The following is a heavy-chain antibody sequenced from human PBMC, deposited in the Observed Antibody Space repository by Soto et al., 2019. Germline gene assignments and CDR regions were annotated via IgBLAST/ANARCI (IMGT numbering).Heavy chain of an antibody. J-gene: IGHJ6*02. CDR1: GFTFSNHA. CDR3: ARLAATAPGYGMDV. D-gene: IGHD6-13*01. Sequence: QVQLVESGGGVVQPGRSLRLSCAASGFTFSNHAMHWVRQAPGKGLEWVAFIYYDGSTKYYADSVKGRFSISRDNSKNTLYLQMNSLRAEATAVYYCARLAATAPGYGMDVWGQGTTVTVSS. V-gene: IGHV3-30-3*01. CDR2: IYYDGSTK.